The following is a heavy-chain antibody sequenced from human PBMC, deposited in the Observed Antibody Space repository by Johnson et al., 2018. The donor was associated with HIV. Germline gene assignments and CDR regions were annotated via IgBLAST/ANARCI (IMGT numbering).Heavy chain of an antibody. V-gene: IGHV3-30*04. CDR1: GFTFSSYA. Sequence: VQLVESGGGVVQPGRSLRLSCAASGFTFSSYAMHWVRQAPGKGLEWVAVISYDGSNKYYADSVKGRFTISRDNSKNTLYLQMNSLRAEDTAVYYCARSPRQWLDHDAFDIWGQGTMVTVSS. CDR2: ISYDGSNK. CDR3: ARSPRQWLDHDAFDI. D-gene: IGHD6-19*01. J-gene: IGHJ3*02.